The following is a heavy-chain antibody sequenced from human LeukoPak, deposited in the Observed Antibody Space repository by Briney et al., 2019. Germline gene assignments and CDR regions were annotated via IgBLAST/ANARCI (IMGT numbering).Heavy chain of an antibody. CDR3: AKSAAMATQGLDAFDI. CDR1: GFTFDDYA. J-gene: IGHJ3*02. CDR2: ISWNSGSI. D-gene: IGHD5-18*01. V-gene: IGHV3-9*01. Sequence: GRSLRLSCAASGFTFDDYAMHWVRQAPGKGLEWVSGISWNSGSIGYADSVKGRFTISRDNAKNSLYLQMNSLRAEDTALYYCAKSAAMATQGLDAFDIWGQGTMVTVSS.